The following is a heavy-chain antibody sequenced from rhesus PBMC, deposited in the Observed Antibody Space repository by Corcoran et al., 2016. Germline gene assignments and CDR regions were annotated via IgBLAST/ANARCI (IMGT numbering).Heavy chain of an antibody. V-gene: IGHV4-169*01. CDR3: AYQTATATWFYFDY. D-gene: IGHD5-36*01. CDR2: YYGSGSST. CDR1: GGSISSNY. Sequence: QLQLQESGPGLVKPSETLSVTCAVSGGSISSNYWSWIRQPPGKGLEWIGRYYGSGSSTHYNPSLKSRVTLSVVTSKNQLSLKLSSVTAADTAVYYCAYQTATATWFYFDYWGQGVLVTVSS. J-gene: IGHJ4*01.